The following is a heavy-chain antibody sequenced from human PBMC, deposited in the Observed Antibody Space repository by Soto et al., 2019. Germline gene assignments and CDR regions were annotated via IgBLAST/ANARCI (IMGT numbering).Heavy chain of an antibody. J-gene: IGHJ4*02. Sequence: SETLSLTCTVSGGSVSSSDSFWGWIRQAPGKGLQWIGYISHCGRTYYNPSLKSRVTISVDRSKNQFSLKLSSVTAADTAVYYCARGYCSGGSCYSRAIDYWGQGTLVTVSS. CDR2: ISHCGRT. V-gene: IGHV4-39*07. CDR1: GGSVSSSDSF. D-gene: IGHD2-15*01. CDR3: ARGYCSGGSCYSRAIDY.